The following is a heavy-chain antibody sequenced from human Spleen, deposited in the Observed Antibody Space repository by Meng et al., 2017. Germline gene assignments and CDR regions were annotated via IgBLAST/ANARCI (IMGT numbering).Heavy chain of an antibody. Sequence: VQLGQDGAEVKKPGASVKVSCKASGYTFPDYWLHWVRRAPGQGLEWMGRINPKSGDTHYAQRFQGRVTMTGDTSISTAYMELSGLRSDDTAMYYCARDEDISAAGKLFGDYWGQGTLVTVSS. CDR3: ARDEDISAAGKLFGDY. V-gene: IGHV1-2*06. CDR2: INPKSGDT. J-gene: IGHJ4*02. CDR1: GYTFPDYW. D-gene: IGHD6-13*01.